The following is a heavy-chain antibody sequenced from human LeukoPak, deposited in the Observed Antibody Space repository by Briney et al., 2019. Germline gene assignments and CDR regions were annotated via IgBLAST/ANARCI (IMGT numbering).Heavy chain of an antibody. CDR2: ISSSGSTT. Sequence: PGGSLRLSCAVSGFTFSSYAMSWVRQAPGKGLEWVSGISSSGSTTYYADSVKGRFTISRDNSKNTLYLQVNSLRAEDTATYYCAKFNIVVVPAAAFEYWGQGTLVTVSS. D-gene: IGHD2-2*01. CDR3: AKFNIVVVPAAAFEY. J-gene: IGHJ4*02. V-gene: IGHV3-23*01. CDR1: GFTFSSYA.